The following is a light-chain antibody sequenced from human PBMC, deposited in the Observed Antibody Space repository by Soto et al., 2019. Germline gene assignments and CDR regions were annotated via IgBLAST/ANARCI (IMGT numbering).Light chain of an antibody. CDR2: DAS. J-gene: IGKJ3*01. CDR1: QSVRTK. CDR3: QHYHNWPPFT. V-gene: IGKV3-15*01. Sequence: EIVMTQSPATLSVSPGERATLSCRASQSVRTKLAWYQQKPGQSPRLLIYDASSRATGIPVRFSGSGSGTEFTLTISSLQSEDFAVYYCQHYHNWPPFTFGPGTKVEIK.